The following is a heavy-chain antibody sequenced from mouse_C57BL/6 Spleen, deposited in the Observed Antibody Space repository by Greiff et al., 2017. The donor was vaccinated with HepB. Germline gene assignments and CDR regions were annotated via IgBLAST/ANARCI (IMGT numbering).Heavy chain of an antibody. CDR3: ARSDDYDWYFDV. V-gene: IGHV7-1*01. Sequence: EVKLVESGGGLVQSGRSLRLSCATSGFTFSDFYMEWVRQAPGKGLEWIAASRNKANDYTTEYSASVKGRFIVSRDTSQSILYLQMNALRAEDTAIYYCARSDDYDWYFDVWGTGTTVTVSS. J-gene: IGHJ1*03. D-gene: IGHD2-4*01. CDR1: GFTFSDFY. CDR2: SRNKANDYTT.